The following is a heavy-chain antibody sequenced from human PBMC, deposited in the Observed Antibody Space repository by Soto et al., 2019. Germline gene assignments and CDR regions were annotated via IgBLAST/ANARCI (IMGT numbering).Heavy chain of an antibody. CDR2: ISSTTNYI. J-gene: IGHJ4*02. D-gene: IGHD1-1*01. Sequence: PGLSLRLSCSASGFTFTRYSMNWFRQAPGQGLEWVSSISSTTNYIYYGDSMKCRFTISRYNPKNSLSLEMKRMSAEDKAVYYCASECDDLIAKFDYGGQGTLLTVSS. CDR1: GFTFTRYS. V-gene: IGHV3-21*06. CDR3: ASECDDLIAKFDY.